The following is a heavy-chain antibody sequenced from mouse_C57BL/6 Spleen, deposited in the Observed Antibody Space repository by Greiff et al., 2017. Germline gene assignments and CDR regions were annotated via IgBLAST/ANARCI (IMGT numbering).Heavy chain of an antibody. V-gene: IGHV1-19*01. CDR2: INPYNGGT. CDR1: GYTFTDYY. CDR3: ARFHYDYDGGFAY. J-gene: IGHJ3*01. Sequence: EVQLQESGPVLVKPGASVKMSCKASGYTFTDYYMNWVKQSHGKSLEWIGVINPYNGGTSYNQQFKGKATLTVDKSSSTAYMELNSLTSEASAVYYCARFHYDYDGGFAYWGQGTLVTVSA. D-gene: IGHD2-4*01.